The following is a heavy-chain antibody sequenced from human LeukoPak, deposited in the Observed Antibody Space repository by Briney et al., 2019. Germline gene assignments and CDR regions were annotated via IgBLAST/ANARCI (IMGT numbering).Heavy chain of an antibody. D-gene: IGHD2-15*01. CDR2: ISGDGGTT. CDR1: GFTFDDYA. V-gene: IGHV3-43*02. Sequence: GRSLRLSCAASGFTFDDYAVHWVSQDPGNGLEWVSLISGDGGTTYYADSVKGRFTISRDNSKNSLYLQMNSLRNEDTALYYCAKDEGRCLDYWGQGTLVTVSS. J-gene: IGHJ4*02. CDR3: AKDEGRCLDY.